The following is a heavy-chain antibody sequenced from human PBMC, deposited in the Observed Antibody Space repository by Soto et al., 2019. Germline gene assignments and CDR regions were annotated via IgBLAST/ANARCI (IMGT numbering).Heavy chain of an antibody. D-gene: IGHD3-16*01. CDR2: ISYDGSNK. Sequence: SLRLSCAASGFTFSSYAMHWVRQAPGKGLEWVAVISYDGSNKYYADSVKGRFTISRDNSKNTLYLQMNSLRAEDTAVYYCARDLMTLDPDFDYWGQGTLVTVSS. V-gene: IGHV3-30-3*01. CDR1: GFTFSSYA. J-gene: IGHJ4*02. CDR3: ARDLMTLDPDFDY.